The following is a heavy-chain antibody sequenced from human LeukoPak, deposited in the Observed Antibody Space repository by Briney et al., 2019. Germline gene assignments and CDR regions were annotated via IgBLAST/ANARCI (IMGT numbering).Heavy chain of an antibody. J-gene: IGHJ4*02. CDR2: IIPIFGTA. V-gene: IGHV1-69*13. CDR3: ARGGSDYALKYYFDY. D-gene: IGHD4-17*01. Sequence: SVKVSCKASGYTFTSYDINWVRQATGQGLEWMGGIIPIFGTANYAQKFQGRVTITADESTSTAYMELSSLRSEDTAVYYCARGGSDYALKYYFDYWGQGTLVTVSS. CDR1: GYTFTSYD.